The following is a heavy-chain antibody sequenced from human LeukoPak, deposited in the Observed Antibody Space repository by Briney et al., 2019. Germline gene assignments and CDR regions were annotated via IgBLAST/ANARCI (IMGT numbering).Heavy chain of an antibody. CDR3: ARDVQPILAFDI. D-gene: IGHD2-15*01. CDR2: INPNSGGT. Sequence: ASVKVSCKASGYTFTGYYMHWVRQAPGQGVEWMGWINPNSGGTNYAQKFQGRVTMTRDTSISTAYMELSGLRSDDTAVYYCARDVQPILAFDIWGQGTMVTVSS. CDR1: GYTFTGYY. J-gene: IGHJ3*02. V-gene: IGHV1-2*02.